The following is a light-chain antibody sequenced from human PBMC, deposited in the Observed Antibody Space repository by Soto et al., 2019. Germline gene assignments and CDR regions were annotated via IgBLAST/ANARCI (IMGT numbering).Light chain of an antibody. V-gene: IGKV3-15*01. CDR2: DTS. Sequence: EVVMRQSPATVSDSPGEGATLSCRASQGIGDTLAWYQHKPGQTPRLLIYDTSTRATGVPTRFSGSRSGAEFTLTINSLQSEDFAVYYCQPYNNWPLTFGGGTKVDIK. CDR1: QGIGDT. CDR3: QPYNNWPLT. J-gene: IGKJ4*01.